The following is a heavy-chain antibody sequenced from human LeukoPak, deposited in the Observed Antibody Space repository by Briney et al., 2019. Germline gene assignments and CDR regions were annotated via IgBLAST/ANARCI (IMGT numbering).Heavy chain of an antibody. V-gene: IGHV4-39*01. CDR1: GGSISSSSYY. Sequence: SETLSLACSVSGGSISSSSYYWGWIRQPPGKGLEWIGSIYYSGSTYYNPSLKSRVTISVDTSKNQFSLKLSSVTAADTAVYYCARQSSGWYRAFDIWGQGTMVTVSS. CDR3: ARQSSGWYRAFDI. CDR2: IYYSGST. D-gene: IGHD6-19*01. J-gene: IGHJ3*02.